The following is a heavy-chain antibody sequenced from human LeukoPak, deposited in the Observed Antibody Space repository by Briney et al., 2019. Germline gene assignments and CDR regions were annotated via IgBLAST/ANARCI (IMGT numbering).Heavy chain of an antibody. CDR3: AREPGADIAAAGPEYFQH. CDR1: GGSISSGDYY. V-gene: IGHV4-30-4*01. CDR2: IYYSGST. D-gene: IGHD6-13*01. J-gene: IGHJ1*01. Sequence: PSETLSLTCTVSGGSISSGDYYWSWIRQPPGKGLEWIGYIYYSGSTYYNPSLKSRVTISVDTSKNQFSLKLSSVTAADTAVYYCAREPGADIAAAGPEYFQHWGQGTLVTVSS.